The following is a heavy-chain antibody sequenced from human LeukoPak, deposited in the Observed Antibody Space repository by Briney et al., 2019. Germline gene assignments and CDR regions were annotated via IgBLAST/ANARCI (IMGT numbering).Heavy chain of an antibody. CDR2: IYYSGST. J-gene: IGHJ4*02. CDR1: GGSISSGGYY. CDR3: ARGRWYDSSSSGIDY. D-gene: IGHD6-6*01. Sequence: PSETLSLTCTVSGGSISSGGYYWSWIRQHPGKGLEWIGYIYYSGSTYYNPSLKSRVTISVDTSKNQFSLKLSSVTAADTAVYYCARGRWYDSSSSGIDYWGQGTLVTVSS. V-gene: IGHV4-31*03.